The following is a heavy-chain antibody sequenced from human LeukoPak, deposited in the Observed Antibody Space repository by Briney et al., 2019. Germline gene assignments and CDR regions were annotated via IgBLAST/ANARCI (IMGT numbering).Heavy chain of an antibody. V-gene: IGHV1-46*01. CDR2: INASGGST. D-gene: IGHD5-12*01. Sequence: ASVKVSCKASGYTFTGYYIHWVRQAPGQGLEWMGIINASGGSTSYAQKFQGRVTMTRDTSTSTVYVQLSSLRSEDTAVYYCARALKSGYDEASGYWGQGTLVTVSS. CDR3: ARALKSGYDEASGY. CDR1: GYTFTGYY. J-gene: IGHJ4*02.